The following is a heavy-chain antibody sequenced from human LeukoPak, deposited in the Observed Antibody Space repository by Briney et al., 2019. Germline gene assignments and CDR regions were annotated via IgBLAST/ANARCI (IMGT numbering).Heavy chain of an antibody. CDR1: GFTFSDYA. CDR3: AKGASSGWLLYWFDP. Sequence: GGSLRLSCAASGFTFSDYAMTWVRQAPGKGLQWVSGISGSGASTYYGDSVKGRFIISRDKSKNTLYLQIDSLRAEDTAVYYCAKGASSGWLLYWFDPWGQGTLVTVSS. D-gene: IGHD6-19*01. J-gene: IGHJ5*02. V-gene: IGHV3-23*01. CDR2: ISGSGAST.